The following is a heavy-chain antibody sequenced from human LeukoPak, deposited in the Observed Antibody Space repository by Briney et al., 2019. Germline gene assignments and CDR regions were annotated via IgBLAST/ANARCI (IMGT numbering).Heavy chain of an antibody. J-gene: IGHJ6*02. Sequence: GESLKISCKGSGYSFTNYWIGWVRQMPGKDLEWIGIMYPGDSNIRYSPSFQGQVTISADKSISTAYLQWSSLKASDTAMYYCARQPHNYYGMDVWGQGTTVTVSS. CDR3: ARQPHNYYGMDV. CDR1: GYSFTNYW. CDR2: MYPGDSNI. D-gene: IGHD5-24*01. V-gene: IGHV5-51*01.